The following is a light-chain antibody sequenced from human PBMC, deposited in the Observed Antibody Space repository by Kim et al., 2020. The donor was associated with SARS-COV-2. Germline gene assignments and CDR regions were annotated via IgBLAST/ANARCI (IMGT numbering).Light chain of an antibody. Sequence: EIVMTQSPVTLSVSPGERVTVSCRASQSVDTQVAWYQQKSGQAPRLLVYSASVRATGIPPRFSGSGSGTEFTLTISSLQSEDFAVYFCQQYRNWITWTFGQGTKVDIK. V-gene: IGKV3-15*01. CDR1: QSVDTQ. CDR2: SAS. J-gene: IGKJ1*01. CDR3: QQYRNWITWT.